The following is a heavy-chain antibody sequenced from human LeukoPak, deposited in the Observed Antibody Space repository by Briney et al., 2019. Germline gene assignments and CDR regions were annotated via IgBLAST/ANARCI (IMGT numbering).Heavy chain of an antibody. Sequence: GRSLRLSCAASGFTFSSYAMHWVRQAPGKGLEWVAVISYDGSNKYYADSVKGRFTISRDNSKNTLYLQMNSLRAEDTAVYYCARDGPVTMVRGVMLVSYYYYMDVWGKGTTVTVSS. V-gene: IGHV3-30*04. CDR1: GFTFSSYA. CDR2: ISYDGSNK. J-gene: IGHJ6*03. CDR3: ARDGPVTMVRGVMLVSYYYYMDV. D-gene: IGHD3-10*01.